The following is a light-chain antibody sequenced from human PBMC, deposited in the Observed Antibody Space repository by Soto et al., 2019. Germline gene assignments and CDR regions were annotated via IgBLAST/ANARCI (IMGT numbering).Light chain of an antibody. Sequence: DIQMTQSPSALSAVVGDRVTMTCRACRAIGDRLAWFQQKPGKAPRFLIQTASNLQGGVPSRFSGSGSGTEFILSINSLQPEDIGTYYCLQVYSFPRTFGQGTQLDIK. CDR3: LQVYSFPRT. V-gene: IGKV1-12*01. CDR2: TAS. J-gene: IGKJ1*01. CDR1: RAIGDR.